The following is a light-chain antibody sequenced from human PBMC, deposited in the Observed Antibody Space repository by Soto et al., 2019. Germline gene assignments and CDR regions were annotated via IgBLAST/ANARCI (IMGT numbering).Light chain of an antibody. CDR3: XXYNNWPPVT. Sequence: EIVMTQSPATLSVSPGERATLSCRASQSVSSNLAWYQQKPGQAPRLLIYGASTRATGIPARFSGSGSGTEFTLTIXSLXXXXXXXXXXXXYNNWPPVTFGQGTKVEIK. CDR1: QSVSSN. J-gene: IGKJ1*01. V-gene: IGKV3-15*01. CDR2: GAS.